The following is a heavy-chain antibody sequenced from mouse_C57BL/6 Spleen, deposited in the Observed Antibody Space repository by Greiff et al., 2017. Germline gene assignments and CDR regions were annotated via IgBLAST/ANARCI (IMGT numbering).Heavy chain of an antibody. J-gene: IGHJ4*01. Sequence: VQLQEPGAELVKPGASVKISCKASGYAFSSYWMNWVKQRPGKGLEWIGQIYPGDGDTNYNGKFKGKATLTADKSSSTAYMQLSSLTSEDSSVYFCARAITTVVATDYYAMDDWGQGTSVTVSS. CDR1: GYAFSSYW. CDR2: IYPGDGDT. D-gene: IGHD1-1*01. V-gene: IGHV1-80*01. CDR3: ARAITTVVATDYYAMDD.